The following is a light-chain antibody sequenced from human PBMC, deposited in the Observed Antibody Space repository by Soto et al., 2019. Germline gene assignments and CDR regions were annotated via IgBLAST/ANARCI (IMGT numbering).Light chain of an antibody. CDR1: SSDVGGYNY. CDR3: RSYTSSRIYV. J-gene: IGLJ1*01. Sequence: QSALTQPASVSGSPGQSITISCTGTSSDVGGYNYVSWYQQHPGKAPKLIIYEVSHRPSGVSNRFSGSKSGNTASLTIPGLQAEDEADYYCRSYTSSRIYVFGSGTKVTVL. V-gene: IGLV2-14*01. CDR2: EVS.